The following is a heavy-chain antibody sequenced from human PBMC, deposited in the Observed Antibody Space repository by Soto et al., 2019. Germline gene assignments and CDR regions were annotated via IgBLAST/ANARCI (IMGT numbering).Heavy chain of an antibody. D-gene: IGHD1-26*01. Sequence: GASVKVSCKASGYTFTGHYIHWVRQAPEQGPEWMGEIGPGSGATRYAQRFQGSVTMTRDMSITTVYMELNNLSPDDTAVYYCGRGRSGQIVVFYWGQGTPVTVSA. J-gene: IGHJ4*02. V-gene: IGHV1-2*02. CDR3: GRGRSGQIVVFY. CDR1: GYTFTGHY. CDR2: IGPGSGAT.